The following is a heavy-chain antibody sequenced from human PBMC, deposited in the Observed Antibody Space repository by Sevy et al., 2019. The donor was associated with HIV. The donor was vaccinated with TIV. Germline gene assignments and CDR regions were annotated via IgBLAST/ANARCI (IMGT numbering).Heavy chain of an antibody. CDR2: IYYSGST. D-gene: IGHD2-15*01. V-gene: IGHV4-59*01. CDR1: GGSISSYY. J-gene: IGHJ5*02. Sequence: SENLSLTCTVSGGSISSYYWSWIRQPPGKGLEWIGYIYYSGSTNYNPSLKSRVTISVDTSKKQFSLKLSSVTAADTAVYDCARVVGNWFDPWGQGTLVTVSS. CDR3: ARVVGNWFDP.